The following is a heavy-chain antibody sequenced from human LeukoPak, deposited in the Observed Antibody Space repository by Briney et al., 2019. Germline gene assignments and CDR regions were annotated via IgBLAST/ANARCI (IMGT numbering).Heavy chain of an antibody. D-gene: IGHD4-17*01. V-gene: IGHV4-34*01. Sequence: SETLSLTCAVYGGSFSGYYWSWIRQPPGKGLEWIGEINHSGSTNYNPSLKSRVTISVDTSKNQFSLKLSSVTAADMAVYYCARGRVTTLDYWGQGTLVTVSS. J-gene: IGHJ4*02. CDR3: ARGRVTTLDY. CDR2: INHSGST. CDR1: GGSFSGYY.